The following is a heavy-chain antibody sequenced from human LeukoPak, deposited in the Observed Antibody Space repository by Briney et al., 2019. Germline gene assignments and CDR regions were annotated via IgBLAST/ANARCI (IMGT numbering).Heavy chain of an antibody. V-gene: IGHV3-21*01. CDR1: GFTFSSYE. D-gene: IGHD2-2*01. CDR3: ARGGDCSSTSCFFDY. J-gene: IGHJ4*02. Sequence: PGGSLRLSCAASGFTFSSYEMNWVRQAPGKGLEWISSISTSSSYIYYADSVKGRFTISRDNAKNSLYLQMNSLTTEDTAVYYCARGGDCSSTSCFFDYWGQGTLVTVSS. CDR2: ISTSSSYI.